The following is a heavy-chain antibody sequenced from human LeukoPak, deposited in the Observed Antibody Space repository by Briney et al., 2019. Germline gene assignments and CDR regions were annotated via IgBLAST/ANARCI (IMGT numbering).Heavy chain of an antibody. V-gene: IGHV4-59*01. CDR3: ARATNDAWSGYYTGGFYYMDV. CDR1: GGSISSSY. J-gene: IGHJ6*03. CDR2: ISHSGST. D-gene: IGHD3-3*01. Sequence: PSETLSPTCTVSGGSISSSYWSWIRQPPGKGLEWVGYISHSGSTNYNPSLKSRVTIFLASSKNEISLELKSLTAADTAVYYCARATNDAWSGYYTGGFYYMDVWGKGTTVTVSS.